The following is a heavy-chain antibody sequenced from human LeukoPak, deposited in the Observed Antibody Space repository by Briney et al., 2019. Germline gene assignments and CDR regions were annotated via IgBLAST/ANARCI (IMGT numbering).Heavy chain of an antibody. CDR3: ARDPWYYDFWSGLRLPGYGMDV. CDR2: IYTSGST. CDR1: GGSISSSSYY. V-gene: IGHV4-39*07. D-gene: IGHD3-3*01. J-gene: IGHJ6*02. Sequence: SSETLSLTCTVSGGSISSSSYYWGWIRQPPGKGLEWIGRIYTSGSTNYNPSLKSRVTMSVDTSKNQFSLKLSSVTAADTAVYYCARDPWYYDFWSGLRLPGYGMDVWGQGTTVTVSS.